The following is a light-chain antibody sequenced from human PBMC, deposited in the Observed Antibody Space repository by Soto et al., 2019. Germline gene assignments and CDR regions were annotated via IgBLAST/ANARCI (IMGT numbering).Light chain of an antibody. Sequence: DIRISRSPSSLTPSVGYIFTITCQASQDITNYTNWYQHKPDKAPKLLNYDASNLEPGVPSRFSGRGSGRDFTFTISSLQPEDTETYYCQQYEDIPPTFGQGTRLEIK. CDR1: QDITNY. V-gene: IGKV1-33*01. J-gene: IGKJ5*01. CDR2: DAS. CDR3: QQYEDIPPT.